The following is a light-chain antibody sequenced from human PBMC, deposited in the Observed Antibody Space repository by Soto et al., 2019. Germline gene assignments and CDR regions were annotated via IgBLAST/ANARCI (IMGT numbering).Light chain of an antibody. CDR2: DVS. CDR3: SSYTSSSTLYV. CDR1: SSDVGGYNY. V-gene: IGLV2-14*01. J-gene: IGLJ1*01. Sequence: QSVLTQPASVSGSPGQSITISCTGTSSDVGGYNYVSWYQQHPGKAPKLMIYDVSNRPSGVSNRFSGSKSGNTASLTISGLQAGDEADYYCSSYTSSSTLYVFGTGTKLTAL.